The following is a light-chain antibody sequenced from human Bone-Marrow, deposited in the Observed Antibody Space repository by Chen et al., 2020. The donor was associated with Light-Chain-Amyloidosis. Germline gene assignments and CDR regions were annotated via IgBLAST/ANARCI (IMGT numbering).Light chain of an antibody. V-gene: IGLV3-21*03. CDR2: DDS. CDR1: NMGSKR. Sequence: SYVLPPPPSVSVAPGKTARITCGGNNMGSKRVRWYQQKPGQAPVLVVYDDSDRPSGIPERFSGSNSGSTATLTISRGEAGDQADYYCQVWESISDHPVFGGVTKLTVL. J-gene: IGLJ3*02. CDR3: QVWESISDHPV.